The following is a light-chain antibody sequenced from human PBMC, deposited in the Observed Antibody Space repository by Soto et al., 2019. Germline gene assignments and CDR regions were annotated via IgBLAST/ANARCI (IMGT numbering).Light chain of an antibody. CDR1: QSVGSN. CDR2: GAS. CDR3: QQYKNGWA. J-gene: IGKJ1*01. V-gene: IGKV3-15*01. Sequence: EIVMTQSPATLSVSPGERATLSCRASQSVGSNLAWYQQKPGQAPRLLIYGASTRATGIPARFSGGGSGTEFTLTISSLQSEDFAVYYCQQYKNGWAFGQGTKGDIK.